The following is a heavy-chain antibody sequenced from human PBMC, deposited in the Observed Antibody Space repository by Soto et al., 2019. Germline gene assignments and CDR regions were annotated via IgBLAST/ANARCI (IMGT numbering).Heavy chain of an antibody. J-gene: IGHJ6*03. CDR2: IIPILGIA. Sequence: QVQLVQSGAEVKKPGSSVKVSCKASGGTFSSYTISWVRQAPGQGLEWMGRIIPILGIANYAQKFQGRVTITADKSTSTADMELSSLRSEDTAVYYCAKERGYSYGYTYYYYMDVWGKGTTVTVSS. CDR1: GGTFSSYT. V-gene: IGHV1-69*02. CDR3: AKERGYSYGYTYYYYMDV. D-gene: IGHD5-18*01.